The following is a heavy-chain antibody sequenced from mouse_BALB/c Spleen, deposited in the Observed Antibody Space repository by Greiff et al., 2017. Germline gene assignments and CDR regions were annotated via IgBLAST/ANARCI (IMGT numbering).Heavy chain of an antibody. CDR1: GYTFTDYY. CDR2: IYPGSGNT. CDR3: ARVDGYYGVDY. J-gene: IGHJ4*01. V-gene: IGHV1-77*01. Sequence: VQLQQSGAELARPGASVKLSCKASGYTFTDYYINWVKQRTGQGLEWIGEIYPGSGNTYYNEKFKGKATLTADKSSSTAYMQLSSLTSEDSAVYFCARVDGYYGVDYWGQGTSVTVSS. D-gene: IGHD2-3*01.